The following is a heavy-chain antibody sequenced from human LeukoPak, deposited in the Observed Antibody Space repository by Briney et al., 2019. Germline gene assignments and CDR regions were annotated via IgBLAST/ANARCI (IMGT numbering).Heavy chain of an antibody. Sequence: LRLSCAASGFTFSSYSMDWVRQAPGKGLEWVSGISWNSGSISYADSVKGRFTISRDNAKNSLYLQMNSLRAEDTALYYCAKAAYSSGWYYADYWGQGTLVTVSS. V-gene: IGHV3-9*01. CDR1: GFTFSSYS. CDR2: ISWNSGSI. CDR3: AKAAYSSGWYYADY. D-gene: IGHD6-19*01. J-gene: IGHJ4*02.